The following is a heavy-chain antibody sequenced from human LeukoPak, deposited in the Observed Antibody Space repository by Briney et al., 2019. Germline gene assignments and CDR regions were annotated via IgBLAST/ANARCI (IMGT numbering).Heavy chain of an antibody. CDR2: ISYDGSNK. D-gene: IGHD6-13*01. J-gene: IGHJ4*02. V-gene: IGHV3-30*04. Sequence: PGGSLRLSCAASGFTFSSYAMHWVRQAPGKGLEWVAVISYDGSNKYYADSVKGRFTISRDNSKNTLYLQMNSLRAEDTAVYYCAREQQLVGDYWGQGTLVTVSS. CDR1: GFTFSSYA. CDR3: AREQQLVGDY.